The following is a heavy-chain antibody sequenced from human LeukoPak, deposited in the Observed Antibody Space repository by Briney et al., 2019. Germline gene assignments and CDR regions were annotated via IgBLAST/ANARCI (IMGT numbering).Heavy chain of an antibody. CDR1: GFTFSDHY. J-gene: IGHJ4*02. V-gene: IGHV3-11*04. Sequence: GGSLRLSCAASGFTFSDHYMSWIRQAPGKGLEWVSTIKGIGPTTYYADSLKGRFTISRDNAKNSLFLQMSSLRADDTAVYYCAREILAPGKTHDYWGQGTLVTVSS. CDR3: AREILAPGKTHDY. CDR2: IKGIGPTT.